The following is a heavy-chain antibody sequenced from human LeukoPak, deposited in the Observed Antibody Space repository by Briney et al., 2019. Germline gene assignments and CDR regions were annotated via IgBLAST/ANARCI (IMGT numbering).Heavy chain of an antibody. CDR1: GYTFTSYG. D-gene: IGHD2-2*01. V-gene: IGHV1-18*01. Sequence: GPVKVSCKASGYTFTSYGISWVRQAPGQGLEWMGWISAYNGNTNYAQKLQGRVTMTTDTSTSTAYMELRSLRSDDTAVYYCARDRRRYCSSTSCSSFDYWGQGTLVTVSS. CDR2: ISAYNGNT. J-gene: IGHJ4*02. CDR3: ARDRRRYCSSTSCSSFDY.